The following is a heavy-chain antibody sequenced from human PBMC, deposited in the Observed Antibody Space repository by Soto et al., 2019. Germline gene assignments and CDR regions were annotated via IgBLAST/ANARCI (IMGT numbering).Heavy chain of an antibody. CDR3: AKGSSYFPLNNWFDP. D-gene: IGHD1-26*01. Sequence: PGGSLRLSCAASGFTFDDYAMHWVRQVPGKGLEWVSGISWNSGSIGYADSVKGRFTISRDNAKNSLYLQMNSLRAKDTALYHCAKGSSYFPLNNWFDPWGQGTLVTVSS. V-gene: IGHV3-9*01. CDR2: ISWNSGSI. CDR1: GFTFDDYA. J-gene: IGHJ5*02.